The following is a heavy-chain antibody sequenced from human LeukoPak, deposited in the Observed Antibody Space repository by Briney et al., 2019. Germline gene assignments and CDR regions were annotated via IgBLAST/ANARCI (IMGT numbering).Heavy chain of an antibody. V-gene: IGHV3-21*01. J-gene: IGHJ6*02. CDR2: ISTSSDYI. CDR1: GFTFGSYS. D-gene: IGHD3-22*01. Sequence: GGSLRLSCAASGFTFGSYSMNWVRQAPGKGLEWVSSISTSSDYIYYADSVKGRFTISRDNAKNSLYLQMNSLRAEDTAVYYCARGGATMIVVGYYYYGMDVWGQGTTVTVSS. CDR3: ARGGATMIVVGYYYYGMDV.